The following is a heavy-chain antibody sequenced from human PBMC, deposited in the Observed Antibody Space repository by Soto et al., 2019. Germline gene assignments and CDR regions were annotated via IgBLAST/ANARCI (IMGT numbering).Heavy chain of an antibody. D-gene: IGHD3-3*01. J-gene: IGHJ5*02. V-gene: IGHV4-31*03. CDR3: ARSIRFLEWLLPSRTPYNWFDP. CDR2: IYYSGST. CDR1: GGSISSGGYY. Sequence: SETLSLTCTVSGGSISSGGYYWSWIRQHPGKGLEWIGYIYYSGSTYYNPSLKSRVTISVDTSKNQFSLKLSSVTAADTAVYYCARSIRFLEWLLPSRTPYNWFDPWGQGTLVTVSS.